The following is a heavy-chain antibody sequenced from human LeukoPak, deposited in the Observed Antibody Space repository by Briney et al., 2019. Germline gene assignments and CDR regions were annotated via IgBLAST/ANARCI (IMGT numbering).Heavy chain of an antibody. CDR1: GYTFTSYY. CDR3: AILVVVPAAILTYDAFDI. D-gene: IGHD2-2*02. CDR2: INPSGGST. J-gene: IGHJ3*02. V-gene: IGHV1-46*01. Sequence: ASVKVSCKASGYTFTSYYMHWVRQAPGQGLEWMGIINPSGGSTSYAQKFQGRVTMTGDTSTSTVYMELSSLRSEDTAVYYCAILVVVPAAILTYDAFDIWGQGTMVTVSS.